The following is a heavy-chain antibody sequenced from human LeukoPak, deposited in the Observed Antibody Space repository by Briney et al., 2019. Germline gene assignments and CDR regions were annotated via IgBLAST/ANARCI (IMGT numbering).Heavy chain of an antibody. CDR3: AKDNRRHYTSGPNPDSLH. V-gene: IGHV3-9*01. J-gene: IGHJ4*02. Sequence: GGSLRLSCAGSGFIFNNYAMHWVRQPPGKSLEWVSGISWNRGSIDYADSVTGRFTISRDNAKNSLYPQMNSLRVEDTAFYYCAKDNRRHYTSGPNPDSLHWGQGALVTVSS. CDR2: ISWNRGSI. D-gene: IGHD6-19*01. CDR1: GFIFNNYA.